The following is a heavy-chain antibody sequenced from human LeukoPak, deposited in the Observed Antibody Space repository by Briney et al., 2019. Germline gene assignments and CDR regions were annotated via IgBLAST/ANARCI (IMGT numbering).Heavy chain of an antibody. CDR2: IKQDGSEK. CDR1: GFTFTNNF. Sequence: GGSLRLSCAASGFTFTNNFMSWVRQAPGKGLEWVANIKQDGSEKYYQDSVEGRFTISRDNAKNSLYLQMNSLRAEDTAIYYCATIEAVRFHYWGQGTLVTVSS. CDR3: ATIEAVRFHY. V-gene: IGHV3-7*01. J-gene: IGHJ4*02. D-gene: IGHD6-19*01.